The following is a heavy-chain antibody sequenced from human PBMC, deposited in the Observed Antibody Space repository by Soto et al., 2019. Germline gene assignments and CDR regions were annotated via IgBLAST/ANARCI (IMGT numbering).Heavy chain of an antibody. CDR2: IYYSGST. CDR3: ARVQAPLRGYYNAIYFVY. CDR1: GGSISSGGYY. Sequence: TLSLTCTVSGGSISSGGYYWSWIRQHPGKGLEWIGYIYYSGSTYYNPSLKSRVTISVDTSKNQFSLKLSSVTAADTAVYYCARVQAPLRGYYNAIYFVYWGQGTLVTVSS. V-gene: IGHV4-31*03. J-gene: IGHJ4*02. D-gene: IGHD3-9*01.